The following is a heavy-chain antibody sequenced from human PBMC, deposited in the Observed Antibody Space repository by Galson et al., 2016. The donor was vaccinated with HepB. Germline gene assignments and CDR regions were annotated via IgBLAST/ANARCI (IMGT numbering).Heavy chain of an antibody. V-gene: IGHV3-23*01. Sequence: SLRLSCAASGFAFSSYAMSWVRQAPGKGLEWVSAISGSGGSTYYADSVKGRFTISRDNSKNTLYLQMNSLRAEDTAVYYCAKGSGGNVAAAGPDYWGQGTLVTVSS. J-gene: IGHJ4*02. D-gene: IGHD6-13*01. CDR1: GFAFSSYA. CDR2: ISGSGGST. CDR3: AKGSGGNVAAAGPDY.